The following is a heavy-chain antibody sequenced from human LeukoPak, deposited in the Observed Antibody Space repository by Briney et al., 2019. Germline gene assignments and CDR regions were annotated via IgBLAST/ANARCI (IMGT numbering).Heavy chain of an antibody. V-gene: IGHV1-18*04. CDR2: ISAYNGNT. CDR3: ARGPVGTSSSWYVNYYGMDV. J-gene: IGHJ6*04. D-gene: IGHD6-13*01. Sequence: ASVKVSCKASGYTFTSYGISWVRQAPGQGLEWMGWISAYNGNTNYAQKLQGRVTMTTDTSTSTAYMELRSLRFDDTAVYYCARGPVGTSSSWYVNYYGMDVWGKGTTVTVSS. CDR1: GYTFTSYG.